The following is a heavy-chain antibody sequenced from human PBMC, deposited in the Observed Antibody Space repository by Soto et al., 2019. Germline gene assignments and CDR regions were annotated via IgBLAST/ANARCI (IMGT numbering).Heavy chain of an antibody. CDR3: ARGWGYDSNDYYYAY. CDR1: GGTFSRHA. CDR2: IIPIFGTA. Sequence: QVQLVQSGAEVRKPGSSVKVSCKASGGTFSRHAISWVXQAPGQGLEWMGGIIPIFGTANHAQKFQGRVTIIADESTSTVYMELSSLRSEDTAMYYCARGWGYDSNDYYYAYWGQGTLVIVSS. V-gene: IGHV1-69*01. J-gene: IGHJ4*02. D-gene: IGHD3-22*01.